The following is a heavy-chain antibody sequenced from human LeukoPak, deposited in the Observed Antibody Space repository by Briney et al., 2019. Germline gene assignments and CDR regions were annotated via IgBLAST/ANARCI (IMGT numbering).Heavy chain of an antibody. J-gene: IGHJ4*02. CDR1: GYTFSDYY. V-gene: IGHV1-2*02. CDR3: ARDRFPRYSGSYFLDY. D-gene: IGHD1-26*01. Sequence: ASVKVSCKASGYTFSDYYIHWVRQAPGQGLEWMGWIDSDSGGTNYAQKFQGRVTMTRDMSISTAYMELSRLRSDDTAVYYCARDRFPRYSGSYFLDYWGQGTLVTVSS. CDR2: IDSDSGGT.